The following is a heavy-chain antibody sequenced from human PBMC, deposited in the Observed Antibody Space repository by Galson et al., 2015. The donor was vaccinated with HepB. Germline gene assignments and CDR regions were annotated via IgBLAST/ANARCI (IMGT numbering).Heavy chain of an antibody. Sequence: SLRLSCAASGFTFSSYAMHWVRQAPGKGLEYVSAISSNGGSTYYADSVKGRFTISRDNSKNTLYLQMSSLRAEDTAVYYCAAGAYSSSWPLDYWGQGTLVTVSS. CDR2: ISSNGGST. CDR3: AAGAYSSSWPLDY. CDR1: GFTFSSYA. D-gene: IGHD6-13*01. V-gene: IGHV3-64D*06. J-gene: IGHJ4*02.